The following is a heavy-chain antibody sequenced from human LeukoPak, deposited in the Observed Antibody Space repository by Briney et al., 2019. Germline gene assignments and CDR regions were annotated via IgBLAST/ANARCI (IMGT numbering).Heavy chain of an antibody. V-gene: IGHV1-8*03. CDR1: GYTFTSYD. Sequence: ASVKVSCKASGYTFTSYDINWVRQATGQGLEWMGWMNPNSGNTGYAQKFQGRVTITRNTSISTAYMELSSLRSEDTAVYYCARYSYYDSSGYYYGWFDPWGQGTLVTVSS. J-gene: IGHJ5*02. CDR2: MNPNSGNT. D-gene: IGHD3-22*01. CDR3: ARYSYYDSSGYYYGWFDP.